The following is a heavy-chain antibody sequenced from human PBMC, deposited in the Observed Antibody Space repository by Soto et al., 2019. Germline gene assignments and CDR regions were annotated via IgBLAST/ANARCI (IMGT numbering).Heavy chain of an antibody. D-gene: IGHD6-19*01. CDR2: IAYSGDT. J-gene: IGHJ4*02. CDR3: ARVPYSSGWYSY. CDR1: GGSIISADSY. V-gene: IGHV4-31*11. Sequence: PSETLSLTCAVSGGSIISADSYWFWIRKHPGKGLEWIGYIAYSGDTYYNPSLRSRVTISADTSENKFSLTLKSFTASDTAVYYCARVPYSSGWYSYWGQGTLVTVSS.